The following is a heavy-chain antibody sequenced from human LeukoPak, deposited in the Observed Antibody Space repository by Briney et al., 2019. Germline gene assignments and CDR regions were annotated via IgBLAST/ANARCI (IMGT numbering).Heavy chain of an antibody. Sequence: SETLSLTCAVSGYSISSGYYWGWIRQPPGKGLEWIGSIYHSGSTYYNPSLKSRVTISVDTSKNQFSLKLTSVTAADTAVYYCARPSRSGSRDAFDIWGQGTMFTVSS. CDR2: IYHSGST. CDR1: GYSISSGYY. J-gene: IGHJ3*02. V-gene: IGHV4-38-2*01. D-gene: IGHD6-19*01. CDR3: ARPSRSGSRDAFDI.